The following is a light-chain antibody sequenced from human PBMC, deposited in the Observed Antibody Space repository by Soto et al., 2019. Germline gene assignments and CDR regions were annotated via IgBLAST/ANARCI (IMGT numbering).Light chain of an antibody. CDR3: QSFESSRSAWV. V-gene: IGLV1-40*01. CDR2: GNS. J-gene: IGLJ3*02. Sequence: QSVLTQPPSVSGAPGQRVTISCTGSSSNIGAGYDVHWYQQLPGTAPKLLIYGNSNRPSGVPDRFSGSKSGTSASLAITGLQAEDEADYYCQSFESSRSAWVFGGGTKLTAL. CDR1: SSNIGAGYD.